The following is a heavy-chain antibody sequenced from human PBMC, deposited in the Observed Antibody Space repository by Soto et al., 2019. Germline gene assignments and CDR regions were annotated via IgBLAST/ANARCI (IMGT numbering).Heavy chain of an antibody. CDR3: ARAGIVGARGYFDL. CDR1: GGSISSYY. D-gene: IGHD1-26*01. CDR2: IYYSGST. J-gene: IGHJ2*01. V-gene: IGHV4-59*01. Sequence: QVQLQESGPGLVKPSETLSLTCTVSGGSISSYYWSWIRQPPGKGLEWIGYIYYSGSTNYNPSLRSRVTVSVDTSKNQFSLKLSSVTAADTVVYYWARAGIVGARGYFDLWGRGTLVTVSS.